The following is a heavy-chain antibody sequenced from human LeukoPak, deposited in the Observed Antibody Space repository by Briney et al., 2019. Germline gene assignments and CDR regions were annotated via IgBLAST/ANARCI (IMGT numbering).Heavy chain of an antibody. D-gene: IGHD3-22*01. Sequence: SETLSLTCTVSGGSISNYYWSWIRQPPGKGLEWIGYIYYSGSTNYNPSLKSRVTISVDTSKKQFSLNLSSVTAADTAVYYCARVGGSSGYYQRAWWYFDLWGRGALVTVSS. J-gene: IGHJ2*01. V-gene: IGHV4-59*01. CDR1: GGSISNYY. CDR3: ARVGGSSGYYQRAWWYFDL. CDR2: IYYSGST.